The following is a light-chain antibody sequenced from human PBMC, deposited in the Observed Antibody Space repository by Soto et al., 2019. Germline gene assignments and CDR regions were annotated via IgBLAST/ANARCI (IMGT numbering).Light chain of an antibody. V-gene: IGKV1-5*01. J-gene: IGKJ2*01. Sequence: DIQMTQSPSTLSASVGDRVTITCRASQNIGSSLAWYQHRPGKAPKLLILDASTLQTGVTSRFSDSGFGTEFTLTITGLQPDDFATYYCQQHNDYSAVTFGQGTKMEIK. CDR2: DAS. CDR3: QQHNDYSAVT. CDR1: QNIGSS.